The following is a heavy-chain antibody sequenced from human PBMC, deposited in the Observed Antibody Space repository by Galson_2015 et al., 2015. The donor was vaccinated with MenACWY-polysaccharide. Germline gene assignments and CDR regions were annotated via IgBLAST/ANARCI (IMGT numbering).Heavy chain of an antibody. Sequence: SLRLSCAASGFTFNSYAMHWVRQAPGKGLEWVAVISYDETNKYYADPVKGRFTTSRDNSKNTLYLQMNSLRAEDAAVYYCARDYCSRTSCYGLDVWGQGTTVIVSS. V-gene: IGHV3-30-3*01. CDR1: GFTFNSYA. CDR3: ARDYCSRTSCYGLDV. J-gene: IGHJ6*02. D-gene: IGHD2-2*01. CDR2: ISYDETNK.